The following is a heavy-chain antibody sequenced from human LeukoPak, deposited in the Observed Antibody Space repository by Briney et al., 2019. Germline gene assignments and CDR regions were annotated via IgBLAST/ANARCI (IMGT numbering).Heavy chain of an antibody. V-gene: IGHV4-39*07. CDR3: ARAGGGGNCFGY. CDR2: IYYSGST. Sequence: SETLSLTCTVSGGSISSGSYYWSWIRQPPGKGLEWIGSIYYSGSTYYNPSLKSRVTISVDTSKNQFSLKLSSVTAADTAVYYCARAGGGGNCFGYWGQGTLVTVSS. D-gene: IGHD4-23*01. CDR1: GGSISSGSYY. J-gene: IGHJ4*02.